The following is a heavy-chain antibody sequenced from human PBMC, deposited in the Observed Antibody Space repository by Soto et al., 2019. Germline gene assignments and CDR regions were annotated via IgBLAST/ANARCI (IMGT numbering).Heavy chain of an antibody. V-gene: IGHV4-4*07. Sequence: QVQLQESGPGLVKPSETLSLTCTVSGDSVSKYYWNWIRQPAGKGLEWIGRIHSTRSPNYNPSLKSRVTMSVDTSKNQFSLKLNLTSVTAADTAVYYRARSPAYGDYANLDTWGQGTLVTVSS. D-gene: IGHD4-17*01. CDR3: ARSPAYGDYANLDT. J-gene: IGHJ5*02. CDR1: GDSVSKYY. CDR2: IHSTRSP.